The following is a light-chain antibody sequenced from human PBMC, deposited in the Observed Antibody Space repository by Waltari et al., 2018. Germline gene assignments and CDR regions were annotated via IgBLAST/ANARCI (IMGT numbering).Light chain of an antibody. CDR3: QQRSRWPLT. CDR2: DAS. Sequence: EIVLTQSPATLSLSQGDSATLSCRASQSIDIYLAWYQQRPGQAPRLLISDASYRATGIPARFRGSGSGTDFTLTISSLEPEDFAVYSCQQRSRWPLTFGGGTKVEL. V-gene: IGKV3-11*01. CDR1: QSIDIY. J-gene: IGKJ4*01.